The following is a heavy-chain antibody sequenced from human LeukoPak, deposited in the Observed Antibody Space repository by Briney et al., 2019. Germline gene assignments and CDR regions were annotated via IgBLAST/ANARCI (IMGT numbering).Heavy chain of an antibody. Sequence: GGSLRLSCAASGFTFSSYWMHWVRQVPGKGLLWVSRINSDGSSTSSADSVKGRFTISRDNAKNTLYLQMNSLRVEDTAVYYCTTSKQPYYYYYMDVWGKGTTVTVSS. V-gene: IGHV3-74*01. CDR2: INSDGSST. CDR1: GFTFSSYW. CDR3: TTSKQPYYYYYMDV. J-gene: IGHJ6*03. D-gene: IGHD1-14*01.